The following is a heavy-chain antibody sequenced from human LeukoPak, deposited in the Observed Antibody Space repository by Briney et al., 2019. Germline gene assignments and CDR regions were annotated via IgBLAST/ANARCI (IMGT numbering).Heavy chain of an antibody. D-gene: IGHD3-10*01. CDR1: GFTFSSYS. CDR3: ASETLWFGELIPLDY. CDR2: ISSSSSTI. Sequence: GGSLRLSCAASGFTFSSYSMNWVRQAPGKGLEWVSYISSSSSTIYYADSVKGQFTISRDNAKNSLYLQMNSLRAEDTAVYYCASETLWFGELIPLDYWGQGTLVTVSS. V-gene: IGHV3-48*04. J-gene: IGHJ4*02.